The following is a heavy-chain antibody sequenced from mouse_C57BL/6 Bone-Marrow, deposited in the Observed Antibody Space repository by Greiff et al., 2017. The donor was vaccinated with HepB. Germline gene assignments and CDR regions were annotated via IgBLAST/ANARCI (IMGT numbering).Heavy chain of an antibody. V-gene: IGHV1-66*01. Sequence: VQLQQSGPELVKPGASVKISCKASGYSFTSYYIHWVKQRPGQGLEWIGWIYPGSGNTKYNEKFKGKATLTADTSSSTAYMQLSSLTSEDSAVYYCARVRYYDYDEDWGQGTTLTVSS. J-gene: IGHJ2*01. CDR2: IYPGSGNT. D-gene: IGHD2-4*01. CDR1: GYSFTSYY. CDR3: ARVRYYDYDED.